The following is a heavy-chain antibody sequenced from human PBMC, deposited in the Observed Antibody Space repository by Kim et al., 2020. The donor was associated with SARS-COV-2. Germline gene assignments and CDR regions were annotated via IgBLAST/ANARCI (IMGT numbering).Heavy chain of an antibody. CDR3: ARGRWYYGSGSSPYYFDY. D-gene: IGHD3-10*01. CDR1: GFTFSSYD. Sequence: GGSLRLSCAASGFTFSSYDMHWVRQATGKGLEWVSVINTAGDTYYPDSVKGRFTISRENVKDSLYLQMNSVRAGDTAVYYCARGRWYYGSGSSPYYFDY. CDR2: INTAGDT. V-gene: IGHV3-13*04. J-gene: IGHJ4*01.